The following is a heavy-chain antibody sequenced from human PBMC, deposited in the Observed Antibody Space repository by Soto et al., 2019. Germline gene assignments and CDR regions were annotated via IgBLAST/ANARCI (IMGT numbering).Heavy chain of an antibody. CDR3: ASPYSSSSSLDY. V-gene: IGHV4-39*01. J-gene: IGHJ4*02. CDR1: GGSISSSNYY. Sequence: QLQLQESGPGLVKPSETLSLTCTVSGGSISSSNYYWGWIRQPPGQGLQWIGSLYYDGGTYYNPPLQSRVPISVDTSKNQFSLKLSSVTAADTAVYYCASPYSSSSSLDYWGQGILVTVSS. CDR2: LYYDGGT. D-gene: IGHD6-13*01.